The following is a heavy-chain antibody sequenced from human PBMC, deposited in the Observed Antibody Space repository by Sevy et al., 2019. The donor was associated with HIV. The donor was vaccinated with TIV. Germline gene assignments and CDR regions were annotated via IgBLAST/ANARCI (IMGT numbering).Heavy chain of an antibody. CDR3: ARGHDFWSGSSHYYYYYGMDV. Sequence: SETLSLTCTVSGGSISSYYWSWIRQPPGKGLERIGYIYYSGSTNYNPSLKSRVTISVDTSKNQFSLKLSSVTAADTAVYYCARGHDFWSGSSHYYYYYGMDVWGQGTTVTVSS. V-gene: IGHV4-59*01. J-gene: IGHJ6*02. D-gene: IGHD3-3*01. CDR1: GGSISSYY. CDR2: IYYSGST.